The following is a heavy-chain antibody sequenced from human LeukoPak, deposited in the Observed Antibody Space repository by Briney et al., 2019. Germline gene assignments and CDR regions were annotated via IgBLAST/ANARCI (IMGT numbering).Heavy chain of an antibody. CDR2: ISSSSSYI. CDR1: GFTFSSYS. Sequence: RAGGSLRLSCAASGFTFSSYSMNWVRQAPGKGLEWVSSISSSSSYIYYADSVKGRFTISRDNAKNSLYLQMNSLRPEDTAVYYCVKDHRYYYFDSTGYHPTEADSYFHYWGQGTLVTVSS. D-gene: IGHD3-22*01. V-gene: IGHV3-21*01. CDR3: VKDHRYYYFDSTGYHPTEADSYFHY. J-gene: IGHJ4*02.